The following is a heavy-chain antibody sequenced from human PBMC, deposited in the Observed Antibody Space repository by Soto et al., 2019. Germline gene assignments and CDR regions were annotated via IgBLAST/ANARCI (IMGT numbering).Heavy chain of an antibody. CDR2: IIPIFGTA. CDR1: GGTFSSYA. V-gene: IGHV1-69*01. Sequence: QVQLVQSGAEVKKPGSSVKVSCKASGGTFSSYAISWVRQAPGQGLEWMGGIIPIFGTANYAQKFQGRVTITADESPSTAYMELSSLRSEYTAVYYCARPKPRYNWNWELGAFDIWGQGTMLTVSS. CDR3: ARPKPRYNWNWELGAFDI. J-gene: IGHJ3*02. D-gene: IGHD1-7*01.